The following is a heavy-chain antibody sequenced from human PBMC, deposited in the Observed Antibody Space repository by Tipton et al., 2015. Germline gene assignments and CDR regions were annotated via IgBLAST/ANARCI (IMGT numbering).Heavy chain of an antibody. CDR3: AREQDDRYNSGWFLY. V-gene: IGHV3-48*04. J-gene: IGHJ4*02. Sequence: SLRLSCAASGFSFSSFGMHWVRQAPGKGLEWVSYISRSGSIIHYVDSVKGRFTISRDNAKNSLYLQMNSLRAEDTAVYYCAREQDDRYNSGWFLYWGQGTPVTVSS. D-gene: IGHD6-19*01. CDR1: GFSFSSFG. CDR2: ISRSGSII.